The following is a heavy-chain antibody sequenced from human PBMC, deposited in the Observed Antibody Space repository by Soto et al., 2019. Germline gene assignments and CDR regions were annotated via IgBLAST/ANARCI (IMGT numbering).Heavy chain of an antibody. D-gene: IGHD1-26*01. V-gene: IGHV3-48*03. Sequence: EVQLVESGGALVQPGGSLRLSCAASGFTFDNYEMNWVRQAPGKGLEWVSYISSSGSTIYYADSVKGRFTMSRDNAKNSLYLQMNSLRAEDTAVYYCAKEATNINNFDYWGQGTLVTVSS. J-gene: IGHJ4*02. CDR3: AKEATNINNFDY. CDR2: ISSSGSTI. CDR1: GFTFDNYE.